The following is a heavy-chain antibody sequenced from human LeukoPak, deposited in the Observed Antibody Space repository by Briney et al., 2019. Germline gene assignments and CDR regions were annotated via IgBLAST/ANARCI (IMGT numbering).Heavy chain of an antibody. CDR3: AKRSCSGGSCNFDY. J-gene: IGHJ4*02. Sequence: GVSLRLSCAASGFTFSNYAMSWVRQSPGEGLEWLSAISDSGGATNCADSVKGRFTISRDNSKNTLYLQMNSLRAEDTAVYYCAKRSCSGGSCNFDYWGQGTLVTVSS. V-gene: IGHV3-23*01. CDR1: GFTFSNYA. D-gene: IGHD2-15*01. CDR2: ISDSGGAT.